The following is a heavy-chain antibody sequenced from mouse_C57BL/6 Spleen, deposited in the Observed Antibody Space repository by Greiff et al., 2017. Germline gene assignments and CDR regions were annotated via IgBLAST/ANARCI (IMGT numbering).Heavy chain of an antibody. J-gene: IGHJ2*01. CDR2: IRNKANGYTT. D-gene: IGHD3-2*02. CDR1: GFTFTDYY. Sequence: EVQLVESGGGLVQPGGSLSLSCAASGFTFTDYYMSWVRQPPGKALEWLGFIRNKANGYTTEYCASVMGRFTISRDNYQCILYLHMNALRAEDSATAYCSRSAQATRYYFDYWGQGTTLTVSS. V-gene: IGHV7-3*01. CDR3: SRSAQATRYYFDY.